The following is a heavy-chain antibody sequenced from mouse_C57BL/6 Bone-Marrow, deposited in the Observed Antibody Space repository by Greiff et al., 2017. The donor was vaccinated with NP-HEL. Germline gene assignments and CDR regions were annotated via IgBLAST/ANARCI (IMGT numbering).Heavy chain of an antibody. CDR1: GYAFSSSW. D-gene: IGHD2-3*01. CDR3: ARSPPSYDALYAMDY. J-gene: IGHJ4*01. CDR2: IYPGDGDT. V-gene: IGHV1-82*01. Sequence: QVQLQQSGPELVKPGASVKISCKASGYAFSSSWMNWVKQRPGKGLEWIGRIYPGDGDTNYNGKFKGKATLTADKSSSTAYMQLSSLTSEDSAVYFCARSPPSYDALYAMDYWGQGTSVTVSS.